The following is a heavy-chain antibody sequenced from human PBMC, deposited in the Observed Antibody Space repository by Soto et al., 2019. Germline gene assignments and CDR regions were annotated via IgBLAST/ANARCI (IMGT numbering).Heavy chain of an antibody. CDR2: ISAYNGNT. D-gene: IGHD3-3*01. J-gene: IGHJ4*02. Sequence: QVQLVQSGAEVKKPGASVKVSCKASGYTFTSYGISWVRQAPGQGLEWMGWISAYNGNTNYAQKLQGRVTMTTDTATSTAYMELRSLRSDDTAVYYCARVDTIFGVVIMVIDYWGQGSLVTVSS. CDR3: ARVDTIFGVVIMVIDY. V-gene: IGHV1-18*01. CDR1: GYTFTSYG.